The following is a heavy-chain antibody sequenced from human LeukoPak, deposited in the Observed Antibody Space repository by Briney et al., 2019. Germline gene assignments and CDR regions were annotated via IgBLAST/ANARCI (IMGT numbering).Heavy chain of an antibody. D-gene: IGHD2-21*02. J-gene: IGHJ4*02. CDR3: ARAGAYCGGDCFKPFDY. CDR1: GGSISSGDYY. V-gene: IGHV4-30-4*02. Sequence: SETLSLTCTVSGGSISSGDYYWSWIRQPPGKGLEWIGYIYYSGSTYYNPSLKSRVTISVDTSKNQFSLKLSSVTAADTAVYYCARAGAYCGGDCFKPFDYWGQGTLVTVSS. CDR2: IYYSGST.